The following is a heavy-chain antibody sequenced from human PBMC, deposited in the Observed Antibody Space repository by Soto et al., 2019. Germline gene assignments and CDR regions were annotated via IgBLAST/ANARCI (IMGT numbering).Heavy chain of an antibody. CDR2: IDPSDSYT. V-gene: IGHV5-10-1*01. D-gene: IGHD4-4*01. CDR1: GYSFTSYW. CDR3: ARLQMTTVTLEGYYYYGMDV. Sequence: PGESLKISCKGSGYSFTSYWISWVRQMPGKGLEWMGRIDPSDSYTNYSPSFQGHVTISDDKSISTAYLQWSSLKASDTAMYYCARLQMTTVTLEGYYYYGMDVWGQGTTVTVSS. J-gene: IGHJ6*02.